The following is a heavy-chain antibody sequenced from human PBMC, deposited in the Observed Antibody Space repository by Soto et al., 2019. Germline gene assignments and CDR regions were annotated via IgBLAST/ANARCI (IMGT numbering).Heavy chain of an antibody. CDR3: AKDSPPFDY. Sequence: GGSLRPAYAASGCTFSSYAMSLVRQAPGKGLEWVPAISGSGGSTYYADSVKGRFTISRDNSKNTLYLQMNGLRAEDTAVYYCAKDSPPFDYWGQGTLVTVSS. J-gene: IGHJ4*02. CDR2: ISGSGGST. V-gene: IGHV3-23*01. CDR1: GCTFSSYA.